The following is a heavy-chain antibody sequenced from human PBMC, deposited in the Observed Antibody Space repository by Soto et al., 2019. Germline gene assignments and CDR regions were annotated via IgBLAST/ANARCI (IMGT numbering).Heavy chain of an antibody. Sequence: QVQLVESGGGVVQPGRSLRLSCAASGFTFSSYAMHWVRQAPGKGLEWVAVISYDGSNKYYADSVKGRFTISRDNSKNTLYLQMNSLRLEDTAVYDCARPLWRDDYNWGYFDLWGRGTLGTVSS. D-gene: IGHD4-4*01. V-gene: IGHV3-30-3*01. CDR2: ISYDGSNK. J-gene: IGHJ2*01. CDR1: GFTFSSYA. CDR3: ARPLWRDDYNWGYFDL.